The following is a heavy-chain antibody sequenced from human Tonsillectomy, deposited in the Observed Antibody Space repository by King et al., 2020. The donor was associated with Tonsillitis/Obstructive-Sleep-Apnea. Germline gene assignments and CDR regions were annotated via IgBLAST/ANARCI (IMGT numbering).Heavy chain of an antibody. CDR2: IYWDDDQ. CDR3: ASIRGDLFFDY. V-gene: IGHV2-5*02. J-gene: IGHJ4*02. CDR1: GFSLSTGVG. D-gene: IGHD3-3*02. Sequence: TLKESGPALVKPTQTLTLTCSFSGFSLSTGVGVGWIRQPPGKALEWLALIYWDDDQRYRPSLKSRLSITKDSSKNQVVLTMTNMDPVAAATYFCASIRGDLFFDYWGQGTLVTVSS.